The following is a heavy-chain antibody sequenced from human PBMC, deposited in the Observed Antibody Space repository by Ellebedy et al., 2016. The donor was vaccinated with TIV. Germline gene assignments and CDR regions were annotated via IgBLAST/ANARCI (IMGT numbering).Heavy chain of an antibody. D-gene: IGHD1-26*01. Sequence: GGSLRLSXAASGFTFSSYSMNWVRQAPGKGLEWVSSISSSSSYINYADSVKGRFTISRDNAKNSLYLQMNSLRAEDTAVYYCARGVGATGYYFDYWGQGTLVTVSS. CDR2: ISSSSSYI. CDR1: GFTFSSYS. CDR3: ARGVGATGYYFDY. V-gene: IGHV3-21*01. J-gene: IGHJ4*02.